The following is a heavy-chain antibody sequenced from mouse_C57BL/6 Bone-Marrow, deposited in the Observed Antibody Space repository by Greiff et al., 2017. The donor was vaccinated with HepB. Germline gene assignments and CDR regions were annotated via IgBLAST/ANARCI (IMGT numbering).Heavy chain of an antibody. V-gene: IGHV10-1*01. CDR3: VREGTYWYFDV. CDR2: IRSKSNNYAT. Sequence: EVQRVESGGGLVQPKGSLKLSCAASGFSFNTYAMNWVRQAPGKGLEWVARIRSKSNNYATYYADSVKDRFTISRDDSESMLYLQMNNLKTEDTAMYYCVREGTYWYFDVWGTGTTVTVSS. J-gene: IGHJ1*03. CDR1: GFSFNTYA.